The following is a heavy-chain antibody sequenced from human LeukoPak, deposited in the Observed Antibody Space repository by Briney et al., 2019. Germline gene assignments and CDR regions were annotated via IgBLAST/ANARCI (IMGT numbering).Heavy chain of an antibody. D-gene: IGHD2/OR15-2a*01. CDR2: ISYIGDKM. CDR1: GFTFSSSA. CDR3: AKKTDSDYGDC. J-gene: IGHJ4*02. Sequence: GGSLRLSCAASGFTFSSSAMSWVRQAPGKGLEWVSAISYIGDKMYYADSVKGRFTISRDNSKNTLYLQMNSLRAEDTAVYYCAKKTDSDYGDCWGQGTPVTVSS. V-gene: IGHV3-23*01.